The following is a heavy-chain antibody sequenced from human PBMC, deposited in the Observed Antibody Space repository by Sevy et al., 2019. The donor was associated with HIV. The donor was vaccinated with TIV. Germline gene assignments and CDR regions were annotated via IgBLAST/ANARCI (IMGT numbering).Heavy chain of an antibody. Sequence: GGSLRLSCAASGFTFNSYWMHWVRQGLGKGLVWVSRTNSDGSSTSYADSVKGRFTVSRDNAKNTLYLQRNSLRVEDTAVYYCAGSRYSSSLGYWGQGTLVTVSS. J-gene: IGHJ4*02. CDR2: TNSDGSST. CDR1: GFTFNSYW. V-gene: IGHV3-74*01. CDR3: AGSRYSSSLGY. D-gene: IGHD6-13*01.